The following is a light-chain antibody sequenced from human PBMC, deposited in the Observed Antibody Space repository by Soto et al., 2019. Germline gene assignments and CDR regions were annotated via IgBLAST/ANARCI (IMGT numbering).Light chain of an antibody. CDR2: GAS. Sequence: EIVMTQSPATLSVSPGERATLSCRASQSVSSNLAWYQQKPGQAPRLLIYGASTRATGIPARFSGSGSGTEFPLTISSLQSEDFAVYYCQQYNNWPPRTFGPGTKVDIK. CDR1: QSVSSN. CDR3: QQYNNWPPRT. V-gene: IGKV3-15*01. J-gene: IGKJ3*01.